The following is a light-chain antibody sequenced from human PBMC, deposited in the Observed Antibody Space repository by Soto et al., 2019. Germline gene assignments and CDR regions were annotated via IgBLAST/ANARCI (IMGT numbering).Light chain of an antibody. CDR3: QQYNSNSPWT. Sequence: DIQITQSPSTLSGSVGDRVTITCRASQSISSWLAWYQQKPGKAPKLLIYNASTLKSGVPSRFFGGRSGAEYILTISSLQPDDFADYYCQQYNSNSPWTFGQGTKVDI. CDR2: NAS. CDR1: QSISSW. V-gene: IGKV1-5*03. J-gene: IGKJ1*01.